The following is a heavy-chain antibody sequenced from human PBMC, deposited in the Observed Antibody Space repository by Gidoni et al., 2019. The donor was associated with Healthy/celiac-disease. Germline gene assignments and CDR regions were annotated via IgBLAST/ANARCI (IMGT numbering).Heavy chain of an antibody. CDR2: IYYSGST. CDR3: ARLEVDTAMVDAFDI. CDR1: GGSISSGGYY. Sequence: VQLQESGPGLVKPSQTLSLTCTVSGGSISSGGYYWSWIRPHPGNGLGWIGYIYYSGSTYYNPSLKSRVTISVDTAKNQFSLKLSSVTAADTAVYYCARLEVDTAMVDAFDIWGQGTMVTVSS. V-gene: IGHV4-31*03. J-gene: IGHJ3*02. D-gene: IGHD5-18*01.